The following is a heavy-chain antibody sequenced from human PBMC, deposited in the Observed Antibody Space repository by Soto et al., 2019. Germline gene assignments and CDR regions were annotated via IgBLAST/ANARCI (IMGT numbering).Heavy chain of an antibody. CDR3: ARVDYDSSGFENFDY. D-gene: IGHD3-22*01. J-gene: IGHJ4*02. V-gene: IGHV3-7*03. Sequence: GGSLRLSCAASGFTFSSYWMSWVRQAPGKGLERVANIKQDGSEKYYVNSVKGRFTISRDNAKNSLYLQMNSLRAEDTAVYYCARVDYDSSGFENFDYWGQGTLVTVSS. CDR1: GFTFSSYW. CDR2: IKQDGSEK.